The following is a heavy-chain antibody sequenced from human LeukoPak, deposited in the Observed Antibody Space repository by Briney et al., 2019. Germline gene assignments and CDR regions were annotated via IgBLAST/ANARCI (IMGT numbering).Heavy chain of an antibody. J-gene: IGHJ1*01. CDR3: ARSLSLAAAGTHGYFQH. CDR2: IYYSGST. CDR1: GGSISSYY. Sequence: PSETLSLTCTVSGGSISSYYWSWIRQPPGKGLEWIGYIYYSGSTNYNPSLKSRVTISVDTSKNQFSLKLSSVTAADTAVYYCARSLSLAAAGTHGYFQHWGQGTLVTVSS. D-gene: IGHD6-13*01. V-gene: IGHV4-59*08.